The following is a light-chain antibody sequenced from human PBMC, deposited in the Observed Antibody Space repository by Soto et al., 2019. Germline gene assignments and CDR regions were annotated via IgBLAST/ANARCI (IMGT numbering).Light chain of an antibody. CDR1: SSNIGSNY. CDR3: AAWDDSLSIYV. CDR2: RNN. J-gene: IGLJ1*01. V-gene: IGLV1-47*01. Sequence: QSVLTQPPSASGTPGQRVTISCSRSSSNIGSNYVYWYQQLPGTAPKLLIYRNNQRPSGVPDRFSGSKSGTSASLAISGLRSEDEADYYCAAWDDSLSIYVFGTGTKLTVL.